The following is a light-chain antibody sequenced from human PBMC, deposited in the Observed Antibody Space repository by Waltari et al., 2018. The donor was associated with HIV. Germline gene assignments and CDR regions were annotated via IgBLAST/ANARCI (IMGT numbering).Light chain of an antibody. V-gene: IGLV2-14*01. CDR1: SSDVGGYNY. Sequence: QSALTQAASVSGSPGQSITISCTGTSSDVGGYNYVSWYQQHPGKSPKLMIYEVSNRPSGVSDRVSGSKSGNTASLTISGLQAEDEADYYCTSYTDTSTRYVIVGGGTKLTVL. CDR3: TSYTDTSTRYVI. J-gene: IGLJ2*01. CDR2: EVS.